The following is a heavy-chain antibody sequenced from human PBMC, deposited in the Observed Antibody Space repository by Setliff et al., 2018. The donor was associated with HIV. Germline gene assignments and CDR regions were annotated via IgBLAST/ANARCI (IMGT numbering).Heavy chain of an antibody. CDR2: VYPTGST. Sequence: SETLSLTCTVSGGSISSYYWGWIRQPAGKGLEWIGRVYPTGSTNYNPSPRSRVTMSVDTSKNQFSLKLSSVTAADTAVYYCARHSKGWYFDLWGRGTLVTVSS. V-gene: IGHV4-4*07. CDR1: GGSISSYY. J-gene: IGHJ2*01. CDR3: ARHSKGWYFDL. D-gene: IGHD4-4*01.